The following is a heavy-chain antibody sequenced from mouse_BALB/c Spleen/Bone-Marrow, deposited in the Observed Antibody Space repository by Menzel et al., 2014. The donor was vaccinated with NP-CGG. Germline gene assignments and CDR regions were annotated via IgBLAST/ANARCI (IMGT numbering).Heavy chain of an antibody. Sequence: VHLQQSGAELVRPGTSVKVSCKASGYAFTNYLIEWVKQRPGQGLEWIGVINPGSGGTNYNEKFRGKATLTADKSSSTAYMQLSSLTSDDSAVYFCARCLTGTSALDFWGQGTSVTVSS. J-gene: IGHJ4*01. V-gene: IGHV1-54*01. D-gene: IGHD4-1*01. CDR1: GYAFTNYL. CDR3: ARCLTGTSALDF. CDR2: INPGSGGT.